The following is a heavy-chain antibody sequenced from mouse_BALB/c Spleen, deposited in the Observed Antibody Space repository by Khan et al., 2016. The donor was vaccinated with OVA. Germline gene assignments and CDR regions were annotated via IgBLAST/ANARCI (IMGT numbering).Heavy chain of an antibody. CDR2: ISSGGNYT. Sequence: EVELVESGGGLVKPGGSLKLSCAASGFTFSSYAMSWVRQTPEKRLEWVATISSGGNYTYYPDSVKGRFTISRDNAKHTLYLQLSSLRSYDTSMYYCARPPITTVVATSYWFFDVWGAGTTVTVSS. D-gene: IGHD1-1*01. CDR3: ARPPITTVVATSYWFFDV. CDR1: GFTFSSYA. V-gene: IGHV5-9-3*01. J-gene: IGHJ1*01.